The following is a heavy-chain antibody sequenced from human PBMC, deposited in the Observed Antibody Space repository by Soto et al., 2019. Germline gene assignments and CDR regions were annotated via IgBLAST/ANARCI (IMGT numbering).Heavy chain of an antibody. CDR3: AKREGYGVVDY. V-gene: IGHV3-23*01. D-gene: IGHD5-12*01. CDR1: GFTFSTYG. J-gene: IGHJ4*02. Sequence: EVQLLESGGGLVQPGGSLRLSCAASGFTFSTYGMSWVRQAPGTGLEWVSGISGSGGDTYYADSVKGRFTISRDNSKNTLYLQMNSLRAEDTAVYYGAKREGYGVVDYWGQGTLVTVSS. CDR2: ISGSGGDT.